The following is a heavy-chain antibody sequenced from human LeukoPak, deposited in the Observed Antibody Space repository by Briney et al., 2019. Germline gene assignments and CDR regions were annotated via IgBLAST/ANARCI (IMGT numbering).Heavy chain of an antibody. Sequence: ASVKVYCKASGYTFTRYGISWVRQAPGQGLEWMGWISAYNGNTNYAQKLQGRVTMTTDTSTSTAYMEQRSLRSDDTAVYYCARDREMATISPYYFDYWGQGTLVTVSS. V-gene: IGHV1-18*01. CDR2: ISAYNGNT. J-gene: IGHJ4*02. D-gene: IGHD5-24*01. CDR1: GYTFTRYG. CDR3: ARDREMATISPYYFDY.